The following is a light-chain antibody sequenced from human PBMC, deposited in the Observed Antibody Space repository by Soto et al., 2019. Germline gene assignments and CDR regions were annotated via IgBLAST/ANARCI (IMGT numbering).Light chain of an antibody. Sequence: QSALTQPASVSGSPGQSITISCTGTSSDVGSYNLVSWYQQHPGKAPKLMIYEGSKRPSGVSNRFSGSKSGNTASLTISGLQAEDEADYYCCSYAASWVFGGGTQLTVL. V-gene: IGLV2-23*01. CDR2: EGS. J-gene: IGLJ3*02. CDR1: SSDVGSYNL. CDR3: CSYAASWV.